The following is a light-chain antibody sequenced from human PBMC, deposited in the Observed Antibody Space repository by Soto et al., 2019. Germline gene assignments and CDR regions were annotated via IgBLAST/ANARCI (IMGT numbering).Light chain of an antibody. Sequence: QSVLTQPPSVSGAPGQRVTISCTGSSSTVGAGFDVHWYQQLPGTAPKLLIYGNNNRPSGVPDRFSGSKSGTSASLAITGLQAEDEADYYCQSYDSSLSGDVFAAGTKLTVL. V-gene: IGLV1-40*01. CDR1: SSTVGAGFD. CDR3: QSYDSSLSGDV. CDR2: GNN. J-gene: IGLJ1*01.